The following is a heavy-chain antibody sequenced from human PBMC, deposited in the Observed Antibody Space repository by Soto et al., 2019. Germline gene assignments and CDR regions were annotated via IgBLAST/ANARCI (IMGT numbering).Heavy chain of an antibody. CDR2: INADYGNT. Sequence: QLQLVQSGTELKKPGASVKVSCKASGYTFTNYGITWVRQAPGQGLEWMGWINADYGNTNYEQKFQGRVTMTTDTXXXXXXXXXXXXXXXXXXXXXXXXXXXXXXNWFDPWGQGTLVTVSS. CDR1: GYTFTNYG. J-gene: IGHJ5*02. CDR3: XXXXXXXXNWFDP. V-gene: IGHV1-18*04.